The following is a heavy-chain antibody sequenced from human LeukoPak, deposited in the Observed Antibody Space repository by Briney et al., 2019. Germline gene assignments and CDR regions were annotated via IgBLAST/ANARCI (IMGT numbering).Heavy chain of an antibody. V-gene: IGHV3-53*01. J-gene: IGHJ4*02. CDR3: ARDCCNSAWYSD. Sequence: GGSLRLSCAASGFTVSSNFMTWVRQAPGKGLEWVSFIYSDSNTYYAGSVKGRFTISRDNSKNTLYLQMNSLRAEDTAVYYSARDCCNSAWYSDWGQGTLVTVSS. CDR1: GFTVSSNF. D-gene: IGHD2/OR15-2a*01. CDR2: IYSDSNT.